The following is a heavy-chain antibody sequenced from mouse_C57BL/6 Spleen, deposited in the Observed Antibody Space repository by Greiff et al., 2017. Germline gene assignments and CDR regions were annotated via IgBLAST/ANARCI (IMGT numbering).Heavy chain of an antibody. CDR1: GYTFTGYW. CDR3: ARDDYDGYAMDY. D-gene: IGHD2-4*01. Sequence: VQLQQSGAELMKPGASVKLSCKATGYTFTGYWIEWVKQRPGHGLEWIGELLPGRGSTNYNEKFKGKATFTADTYSNTAYMQLSSLPTEDSAIYYCARDDYDGYAMDYWGQGTSVTVSS. J-gene: IGHJ4*01. V-gene: IGHV1-9*01. CDR2: LLPGRGST.